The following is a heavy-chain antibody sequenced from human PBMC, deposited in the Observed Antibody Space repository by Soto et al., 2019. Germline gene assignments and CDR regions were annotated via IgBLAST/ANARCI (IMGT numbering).Heavy chain of an antibody. Sequence: PGESLKISCKGSGYRFTSYWIGWVRQMPGKGLEWMGIIYPGDSDTRYSPSFQGQVTISADKSISTAYLQWSSLKASDTAMYYCAREPEHYNYGMDVWGQGTTVTVS. CDR1: GYRFTSYW. CDR3: AREPEHYNYGMDV. J-gene: IGHJ6*02. V-gene: IGHV5-51*01. CDR2: IYPGDSDT.